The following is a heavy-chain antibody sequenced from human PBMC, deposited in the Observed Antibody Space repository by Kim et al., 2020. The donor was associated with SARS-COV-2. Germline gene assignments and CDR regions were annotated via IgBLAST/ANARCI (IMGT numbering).Heavy chain of an antibody. V-gene: IGHV4-59*13. CDR2: IYYSGST. CDR1: GGSISSYY. D-gene: IGHD4-17*01. J-gene: IGHJ6*02. CDR3: ARLLGIDGYGGNPMDYYYGMDV. Sequence: SETLSLTCTVSGGSISSYYWSWIRQPPGKGLEWIGYIYYSGSTNYNPSLKSRVTISVDTSKNQFSLKLSSVTAADTAVYYCARLLGIDGYGGNPMDYYYGMDVWDQGTTVTVSS.